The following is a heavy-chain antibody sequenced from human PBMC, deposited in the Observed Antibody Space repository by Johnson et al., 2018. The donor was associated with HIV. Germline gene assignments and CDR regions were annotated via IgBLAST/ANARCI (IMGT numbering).Heavy chain of an antibody. V-gene: IGHV3-33*01. CDR3: ARGGAHDAFDI. Sequence: QMQLVESGGGVVQPGRSLRLSCAASGFTFSSYGMHWVRQAPGQGLEWVAVIWYDGSNKYYADSVKGRFTISRDNSKNTLYLQMNSLRAEDTAVYYCARGGAHDAFDIWGQGTMVTVSS. CDR2: IWYDGSNK. CDR1: GFTFSSYG. J-gene: IGHJ3*02. D-gene: IGHD3-16*01.